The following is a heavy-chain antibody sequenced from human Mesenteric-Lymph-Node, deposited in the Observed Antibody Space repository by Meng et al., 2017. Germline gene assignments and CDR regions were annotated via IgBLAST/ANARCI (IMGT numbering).Heavy chain of an antibody. Sequence: QVPLQESGPGLVKPSQTLSLTCTVSGGSISSGGFYWSWIRQHPGKGLEWIGYIYYSGSTYYNPSLRSRVAISIDTSKNQFSLKLTSVTAADTAVYFCARRNYGDYNWFDPWGQGTLVTVSS. CDR3: ARRNYGDYNWFDP. D-gene: IGHD4-17*01. CDR2: IYYSGST. V-gene: IGHV4-31*03. CDR1: GGSISSGGFY. J-gene: IGHJ5*02.